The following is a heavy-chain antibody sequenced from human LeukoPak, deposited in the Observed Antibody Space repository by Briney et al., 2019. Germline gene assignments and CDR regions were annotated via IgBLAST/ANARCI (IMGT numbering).Heavy chain of an antibody. D-gene: IGHD6-19*01. CDR3: ARIPRIVVAGTASRSDS. CDR1: GFTFSSNS. CDR2: ISSSSSTI. J-gene: IGHJ4*02. V-gene: IGHV3-48*01. Sequence: GGSLRLSCAASGFTFSSNSMNWVRQAPGKGLEWVSYISSSSSTISYADSVKGRFTISRDNAKNSLYLQMNSLRAEDTAVYYCARIPRIVVAGTASRSDSWGQGTLVTVSS.